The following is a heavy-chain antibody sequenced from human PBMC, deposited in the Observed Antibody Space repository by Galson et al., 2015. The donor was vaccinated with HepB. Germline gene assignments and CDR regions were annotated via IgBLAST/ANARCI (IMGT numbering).Heavy chain of an antibody. CDR3: AKTPLHGDYEGPLWYFDL. CDR2: ISGSGGST. Sequence: SLRLSCAASGFTFSSYAMSWVRQAPGKGLEWVSAISGSGGSTYYADSVKGRFTISRDNSKNTLYLQMNSLRAEDTAVYYCAKTPLHGDYEGPLWYFDLWGRGTLVTVSS. J-gene: IGHJ2*01. CDR1: GFTFSSYA. D-gene: IGHD4-17*01. V-gene: IGHV3-23*01.